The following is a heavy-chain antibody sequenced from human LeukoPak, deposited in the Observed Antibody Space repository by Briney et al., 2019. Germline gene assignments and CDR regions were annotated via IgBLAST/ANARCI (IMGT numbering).Heavy chain of an antibody. Sequence: PGGSLRLSCAASGFIFSTYAMHWGRQAPGKGLDWVAVISYDGSNKYSADSVKGRFTISRDNSKNTLFLQMNSLRAEDTAVYYCARDDYGMDVWGQGTTVAVSS. CDR2: ISYDGSNK. V-gene: IGHV3-30*04. CDR3: ARDDYGMDV. CDR1: GFIFSTYA. J-gene: IGHJ6*02.